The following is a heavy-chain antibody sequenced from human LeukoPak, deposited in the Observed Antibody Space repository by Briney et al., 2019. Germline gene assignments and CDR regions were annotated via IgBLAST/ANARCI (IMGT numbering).Heavy chain of an antibody. Sequence: PSETLSLTCTVSGGSISSSGFYWGWIRQPPGKGLEWIGSMYYRGSTYYNPSLKSRVTISVDTAKNQFSLKLSSVTAADTAVYYCARDPRYYDILTGDYYYYGMDVWGQGTTVTVSS. CDR2: MYYRGST. CDR3: ARDPRYYDILTGDYYYYGMDV. CDR1: GGSISSSGFY. J-gene: IGHJ6*02. D-gene: IGHD3-9*01. V-gene: IGHV4-39*07.